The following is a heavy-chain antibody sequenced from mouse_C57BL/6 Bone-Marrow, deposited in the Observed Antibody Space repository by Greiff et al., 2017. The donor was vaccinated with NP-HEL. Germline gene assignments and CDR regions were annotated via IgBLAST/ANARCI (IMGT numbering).Heavy chain of an antibody. CDR2: IDPSDSYT. Sequence: QVQLQQPGAELVKPGASVKLSCKASGYTFTSYWMQWVNQRPGQGLEWIGEIDPSDSYTNYNQKFKGKATLTVDTSSSTAYMQLSSLTSEDSAVYYCARRRTGAWYFDVWGTGTTVTVSS. CDR3: ARRRTGAWYFDV. V-gene: IGHV1-50*01. CDR1: GYTFTSYW. J-gene: IGHJ1*03.